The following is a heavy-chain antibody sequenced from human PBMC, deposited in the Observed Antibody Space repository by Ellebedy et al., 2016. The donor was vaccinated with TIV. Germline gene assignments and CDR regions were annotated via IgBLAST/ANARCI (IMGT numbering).Heavy chain of an antibody. J-gene: IGHJ4*02. CDR1: GLTFTDYY. V-gene: IGHV3-11*01. CDR3: ATTPPSYYYESSGYDFDY. D-gene: IGHD3-22*01. CDR2: ISGSGGSI. Sequence: GESLKISCVVSGLTFTDYYMSWIRQAPGKGLEWLAYISGSGGSINYADSVKGRFTISRDNAENSLFLQMSSLTAADTAVYYCATTPPSYYYESSGYDFDYWGQGTLVAVAS.